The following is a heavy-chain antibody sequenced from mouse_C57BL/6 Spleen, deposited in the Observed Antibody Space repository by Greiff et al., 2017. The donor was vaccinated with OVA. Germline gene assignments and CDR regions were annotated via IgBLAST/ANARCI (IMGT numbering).Heavy chain of an antibody. CDR3: ARSITTVVAKEDAMDY. CDR1: GYTFTSYW. CDR2: IDPNSGGT. V-gene: IGHV1-72*01. D-gene: IGHD1-1*01. J-gene: IGHJ4*01. Sequence: QVQLKQPGAELVKPGASVKLSCKASGYTFTSYWMNWVKQRPGRGLEWIGRIDPNSGGTTYNEKFKSKATLTVDKPSSTAYMQLSSLTSEDSAVYYCARSITTVVAKEDAMDYWGQGTSVTVSS.